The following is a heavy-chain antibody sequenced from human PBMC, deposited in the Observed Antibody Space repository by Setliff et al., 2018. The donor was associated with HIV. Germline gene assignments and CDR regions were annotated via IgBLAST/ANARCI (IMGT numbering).Heavy chain of an antibody. Sequence: GASVKVSCKASGYTFSNYAMHWVRQAPGQRLEWMGWINAGKGNTKYSQKFQGRVAITRDTSASTAYMELSGLRSADTAVFYCARGVNTAKVEDFWGQGTLVTVSS. J-gene: IGHJ4*02. D-gene: IGHD2-15*01. CDR2: INAGKGNT. V-gene: IGHV1-3*01. CDR1: GYTFSNYA. CDR3: ARGVNTAKVEDF.